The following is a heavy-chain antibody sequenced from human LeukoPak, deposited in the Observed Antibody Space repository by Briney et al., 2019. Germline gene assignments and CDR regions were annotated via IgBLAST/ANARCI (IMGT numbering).Heavy chain of an antibody. D-gene: IGHD4-23*01. CDR2: MKEDGGEI. CDR1: GFPFSNYW. V-gene: IGHV3-7*01. CDR3: VRDRGYSTFDY. Sequence: GSLSLSCAGSGFPFSNYWMAWVRPAPGKGLEWVANMKEDGGEINYVDSVKGRFTISRDNAKNSLDLQMNSLRVDDTAVYYCVRDRGYSTFDYWGQGTLVIVSS. J-gene: IGHJ4*02.